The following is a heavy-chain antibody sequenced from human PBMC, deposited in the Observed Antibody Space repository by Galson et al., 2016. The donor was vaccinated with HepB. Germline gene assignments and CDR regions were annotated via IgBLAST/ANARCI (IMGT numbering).Heavy chain of an antibody. CDR2: INSDNGNT. J-gene: IGHJ4*02. D-gene: IGHD3-22*01. CDR1: GYTFSTHG. CDR3: ARGGILYDASGYFSDY. Sequence: SVKVSCKASGYTFSTHGISWVRQAPGQGLEWMGWINSDNGNTNYARNLQGRVTMTTDSSTSTAYMELRSLRSDDTAVYYCARGGILYDASGYFSDYWGQGTLVTVSS. V-gene: IGHV1-18*01.